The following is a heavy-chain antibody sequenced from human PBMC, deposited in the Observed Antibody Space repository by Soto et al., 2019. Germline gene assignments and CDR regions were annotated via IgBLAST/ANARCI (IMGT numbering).Heavy chain of an antibody. Sequence: ASVKVSCKASGYTFTSYAMHWVRQAPGQRLEWMGWINAGNGNTKQSQKIQGRVTITRDTSASTAYMELSSLCSEVTAVYYCARSAPPIDYWGQGTLVTVSS. V-gene: IGHV1-3*01. CDR1: GYTFTSYA. CDR2: INAGNGNT. CDR3: ARSAPPIDY. J-gene: IGHJ4*02.